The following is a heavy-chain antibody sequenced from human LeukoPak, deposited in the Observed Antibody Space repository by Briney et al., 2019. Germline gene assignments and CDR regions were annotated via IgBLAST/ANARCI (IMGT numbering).Heavy chain of an antibody. Sequence: GASVKVSCKASGYTFTGYYMRWVRQAPGQVLDWMGWINPNSGGTNYAQKFQGRVTMTRDTSISTAYMELSRLRSDDTAVYYCARGYCSSTSCYGLWGAFDIWGQGTMVTVSS. CDR1: GYTFTGYY. D-gene: IGHD2-2*01. CDR2: INPNSGGT. J-gene: IGHJ3*02. CDR3: ARGYCSSTSCYGLWGAFDI. V-gene: IGHV1-2*02.